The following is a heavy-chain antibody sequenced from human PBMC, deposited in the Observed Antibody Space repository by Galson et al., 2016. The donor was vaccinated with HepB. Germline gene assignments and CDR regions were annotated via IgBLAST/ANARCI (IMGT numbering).Heavy chain of an antibody. CDR2: IYFGGLET. V-gene: IGHV5-51*01. Sequence: QSGAEVKKPGESLKISCQAFGYRSTNYWIGWVRQMPGTGLEWLGLIYFGGLETRYSPSFQGRVIVSADRSINTAYLQWGSLEASDTAIYYCAGATHGNTWFDYWGQGT. D-gene: IGHD4/OR15-4a*01. CDR3: AGATHGNTWFDY. CDR1: GYRSTNYW. J-gene: IGHJ4*02.